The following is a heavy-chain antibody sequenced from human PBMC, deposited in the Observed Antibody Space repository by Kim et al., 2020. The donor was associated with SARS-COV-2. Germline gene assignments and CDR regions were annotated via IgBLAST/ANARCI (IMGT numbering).Heavy chain of an antibody. J-gene: IGHJ3*02. CDR3: AAADDYYDIESLAFDI. D-gene: IGHD3-22*01. V-gene: IGHV1-18*04. CDR1: GYTFTSYG. CDR2: ISAYNGNT. Sequence: ASVKVSCKASGYTFTSYGISWVRQAPGQGLEWMGWISAYNGNTNYAQKLQGRVTMTTDTSTSTAYMELRSLRSDDTAVYYCAAADDYYDIESLAFDIWGQGTMVTVSS.